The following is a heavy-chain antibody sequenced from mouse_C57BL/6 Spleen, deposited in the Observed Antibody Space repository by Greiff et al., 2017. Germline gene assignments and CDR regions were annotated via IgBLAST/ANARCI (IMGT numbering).Heavy chain of an antibody. Sequence: QVQLKESGAELVRPGASVTLSCKASGYTFTDYEMHWVKQTPVHGLEWIGAIDPETGGTAYNQKFKGKAILTAAKTSRTAYMELRSLTSEDSAVYYCTPTGDAFDYWGQGTTLTVSS. CDR2: IDPETGGT. J-gene: IGHJ2*01. CDR1: GYTFTDYE. V-gene: IGHV1-15*01. CDR3: TPTGDAFDY.